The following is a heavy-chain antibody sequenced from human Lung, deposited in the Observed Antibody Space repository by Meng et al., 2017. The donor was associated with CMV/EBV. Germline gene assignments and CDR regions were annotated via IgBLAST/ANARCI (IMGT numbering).Heavy chain of an antibody. CDR1: GGSISSYF. CDR2: IYYSGST. J-gene: IGHJ5*02. CDR3: ARDLTREVAWGFDP. D-gene: IGHD7-27*01. Sequence: SETLSLTCTASGGSISSYFWSWIRQPPGKGLEWIGYIYYSGSTNYNPSLKSRVTISVDTSKNQFSLKLSSVTAADTAVYYCARDLTREVAWGFDPWGQGTLVTVSS. V-gene: IGHV4-59*01.